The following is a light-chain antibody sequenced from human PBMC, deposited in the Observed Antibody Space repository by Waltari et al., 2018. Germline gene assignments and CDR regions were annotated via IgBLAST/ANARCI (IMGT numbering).Light chain of an antibody. CDR1: TSDVGSYAL. CDR2: EVF. V-gene: IGLV2-23*02. CDR3: CSYAGRGTYV. Sequence: QSALTQPASVSGTPGQSITISCSGTTSDVGSYALVSWYQQHPGQAPKLLICEVFKRPPDTSSRFSGAKSGSTASLTISGLQPEDEADCYCCSYAGRGTYVFGSGTKVTVL. J-gene: IGLJ1*01.